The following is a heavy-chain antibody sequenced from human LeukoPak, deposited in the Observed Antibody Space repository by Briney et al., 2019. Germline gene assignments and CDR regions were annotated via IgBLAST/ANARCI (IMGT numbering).Heavy chain of an antibody. J-gene: IGHJ2*01. CDR1: GGSVANYY. CDR2: VYYTGRN. CDR3: ARDGGDTAKGWGWYFDL. D-gene: IGHD5-18*01. V-gene: IGHV4-59*02. Sequence: PSETLSLTRSVSGGSVANYYWHWIRQPPGKGLEWIGFVYYTGRNDYNPSLGSRITMSLDTSNNQVSLKLTSVTAADTAVYYCARDGGDTAKGWGWYFDLWGRGTLVTVSS.